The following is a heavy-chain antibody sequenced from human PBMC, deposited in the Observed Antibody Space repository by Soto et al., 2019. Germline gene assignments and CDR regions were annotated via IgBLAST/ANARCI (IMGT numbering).Heavy chain of an antibody. D-gene: IGHD6-6*01. CDR1: GGSISSSSYY. J-gene: IGHJ6*03. CDR3: ARKGYSSSSPYYYMDV. Sequence: SETLSLTCTVSGGSISSSSYYWGWIRQPPGKGLEWIGSIYYSGSTYYNPSLESRVTISVDTSKNQFSLKLSSVTAADTAVYYCARKGYSSSSPYYYMDVWGKGTTVTVSS. CDR2: IYYSGST. V-gene: IGHV4-39*01.